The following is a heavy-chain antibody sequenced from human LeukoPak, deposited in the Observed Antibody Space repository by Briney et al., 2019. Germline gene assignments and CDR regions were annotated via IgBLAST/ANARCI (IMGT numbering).Heavy chain of an antibody. J-gene: IGHJ5*02. CDR3: ARRGDS. D-gene: IGHD2-21*01. Sequence: PSETLSLTCTVSGGSISSGNYYWNWIRQPAGKGLEWIGRIYTSGSTNYNPSLKSRVTISADTSKNQFHLKLSSVTAADTAVYYCARRGDSWGQGTLVTVSS. CDR1: GGSISSGNYY. V-gene: IGHV4-61*02. CDR2: IYTSGST.